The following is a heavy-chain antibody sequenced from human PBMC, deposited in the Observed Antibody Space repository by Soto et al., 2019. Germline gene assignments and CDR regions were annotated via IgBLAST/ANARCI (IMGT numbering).Heavy chain of an antibody. CDR3: ARGVFYYDSSASSLFDL. CDR2: IYHTGTT. D-gene: IGHD3-22*01. J-gene: IGHJ5*02. CDR1: CGSINSGGYS. V-gene: IGHV4-30-2*01. Sequence: SSETLSLTCTVSCGSINSGGYSWTWIRQPPGKGLEWIGFIYHTGTTYYNPSLKSRVTISVDRSKNQFSLKLNSVTAADTAVYYCARGVFYYDSSASSLFDLWGQ.